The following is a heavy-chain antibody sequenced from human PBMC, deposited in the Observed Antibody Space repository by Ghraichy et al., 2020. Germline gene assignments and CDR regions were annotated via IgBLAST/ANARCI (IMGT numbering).Heavy chain of an antibody. Sequence: VKVSCKASGYTFTHNFIHWVRQAPGQGLEWMGWININSGGTNYAQKFQGRVTMTRDTSISTAYMEMSSLRSDDTAMYYCARGSGSSWFDYWGQGTLVTASS. CDR2: ININSGGT. V-gene: IGHV1-2*02. CDR1: GYTFTHNF. J-gene: IGHJ5*01. CDR3: ARGSGSSWFDY. D-gene: IGHD1-26*01.